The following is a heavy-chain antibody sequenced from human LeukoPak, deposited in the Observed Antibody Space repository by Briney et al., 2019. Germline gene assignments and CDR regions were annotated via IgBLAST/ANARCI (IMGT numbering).Heavy chain of an antibody. CDR2: ISSSSSYI. D-gene: IGHD6-13*01. V-gene: IGHV3-21*01. CDR1: GFTFSSYS. CDR3: ARDEPLSRWYVDY. Sequence: GGSLRLSCAASGFTFSSYSMNWVRQAPGKGLEWVSSISSSSSYIYYADSVKGRFTISRDNAKNSLYLQMNSLRAEDTAVYYCARDEPLSRWYVDYWGQGTLVTVSS. J-gene: IGHJ4*02.